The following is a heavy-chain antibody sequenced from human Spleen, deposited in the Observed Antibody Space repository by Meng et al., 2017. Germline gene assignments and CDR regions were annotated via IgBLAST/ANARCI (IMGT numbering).Heavy chain of an antibody. CDR2: INHSGST. CDR3: ARGPTTMAHDFDY. D-gene: IGHD4-11*01. J-gene: IGHJ4*02. Sequence: QWQLQRWGAGLLKPSGTLSLTCVVSGGSFSDYYWSWIRQPPGKGLEWIGEINHSGSTNYNPSLESRATISVDTSQNNLSLKLSSVTAADSAVYYCARGPTTMAHDFDYWGQGTLVTVSS. CDR1: GGSFSDYY. V-gene: IGHV4-34*01.